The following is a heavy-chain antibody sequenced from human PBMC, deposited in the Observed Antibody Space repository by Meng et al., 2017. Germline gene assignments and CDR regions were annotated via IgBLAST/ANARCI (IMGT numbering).Heavy chain of an antibody. CDR2: TYYRSKWYN. CDR3: ASGWSMFQT. D-gene: IGHD3-10*02. CDR1: GDTVSSDSAA. Sequence: QLQQSGPALMKPSQTRPLTCAISGDTVSSDSAAWNWIRQSPSRGLEWLGRTYYRSKWYNDFAVSVKSRIIINPDTSKNHFSLQLNSVTPEDTAVYYCASGWSMFQTWGQGTLVTVSS. J-gene: IGHJ4*02. V-gene: IGHV6-1*01.